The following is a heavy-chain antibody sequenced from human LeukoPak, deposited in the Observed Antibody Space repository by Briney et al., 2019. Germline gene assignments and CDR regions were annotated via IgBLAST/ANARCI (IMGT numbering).Heavy chain of an antibody. V-gene: IGHV4-34*01. D-gene: IGHD3-10*01. J-gene: IGHJ4*02. CDR2: INHSGST. CDR1: GGSFSGYY. Sequence: PSETLSLTCAVYGGSFSGYYWSWIRQPPGKGLEWIGEINHSGSTNYNPSLKSRVTISVDTSKNQFSLKLSSVTAADTAVYYCARGHPIVRFGESIFDYWGQGTLVTVSS. CDR3: ARGHPIVRFGESIFDY.